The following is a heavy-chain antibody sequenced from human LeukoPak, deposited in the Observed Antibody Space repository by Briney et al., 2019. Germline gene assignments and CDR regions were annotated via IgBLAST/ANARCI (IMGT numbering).Heavy chain of an antibody. D-gene: IGHD1-26*01. J-gene: IGHJ4*02. CDR3: ASRPIYSGSYNFDY. CDR1: GGTFSSYT. Sequence: ASVKVSCKASGGTFSSYTISWVRQAPGQGLEWMGRIIPILGIANYAQKFQGRVTITADKSTSTAYMELSSLRSEDTAVYYCASRPIYSGSYNFDYWGQGTLVTVSS. CDR2: IIPILGIA. V-gene: IGHV1-69*02.